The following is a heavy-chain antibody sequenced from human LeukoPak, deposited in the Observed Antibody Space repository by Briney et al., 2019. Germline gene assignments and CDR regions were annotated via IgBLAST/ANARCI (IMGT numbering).Heavy chain of an antibody. CDR1: GGSISSYY. D-gene: IGHD3-10*01. CDR3: ARGGGRDGGGYYGSGSYSPPPNWFDP. Sequence: SETLSLTCTVSGGSISSYYWSWIRQPPGKGLEWIGYIYYSGSTNYNPSLKSRVTISVDTSKNQFSLKLSSVTAADTAVYYCARGGGRDGGGYYGSGSYSPPPNWFDPWGQGTLVTVSS. J-gene: IGHJ5*02. CDR2: IYYSGST. V-gene: IGHV4-59*12.